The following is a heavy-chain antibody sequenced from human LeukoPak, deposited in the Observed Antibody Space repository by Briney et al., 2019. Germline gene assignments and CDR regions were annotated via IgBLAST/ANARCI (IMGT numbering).Heavy chain of an antibody. Sequence: ASVKVSCKASGYTFTSYGISWVRQAPGQGLEWMGWISAYNGNTNYAQKLQGRVTMTTDTSTGAAYMELRSLRSDDTAVYYCARKRYYYGSGSKDSNYYFDYWGQGTLVTVSS. D-gene: IGHD3-10*01. CDR2: ISAYNGNT. CDR3: ARKRYYYGSGSKDSNYYFDY. CDR1: GYTFTSYG. J-gene: IGHJ4*02. V-gene: IGHV1-18*01.